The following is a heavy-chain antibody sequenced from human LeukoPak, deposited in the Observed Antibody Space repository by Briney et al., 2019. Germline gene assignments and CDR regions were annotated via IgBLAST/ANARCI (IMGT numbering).Heavy chain of an antibody. CDR3: ARKFGRYYGSGSQTDY. Sequence: SETLSLTCAVYSGSFSGYYWSWIRQPPGKGLEWIGEINHSGSTNYNPSLKSRVTISVDTSKNQFSLKLSSVTAADTAVYYCARKFGRYYGSGSQTDYWGQGTLVTVSS. J-gene: IGHJ4*02. CDR1: SGSFSGYY. D-gene: IGHD3-10*01. CDR2: INHSGST. V-gene: IGHV4-34*01.